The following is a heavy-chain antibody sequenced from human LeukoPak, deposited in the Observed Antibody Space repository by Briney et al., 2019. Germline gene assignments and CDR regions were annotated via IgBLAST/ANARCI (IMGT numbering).Heavy chain of an antibody. J-gene: IGHJ6*03. CDR2: ISAYNGNT. CDR1: GYTFTSYG. Sequence: GASVKVSCKASGYTFTSYGISWVRQAPGQGLEWMGWISAYNGNTNYAQKLQGRVTMTTDTSTSTAYMELRSLRSDDTAVYYCARDVWFGESYYYYYYYMDVWGKGTTVTVSS. D-gene: IGHD3-10*01. V-gene: IGHV1-18*01. CDR3: ARDVWFGESYYYYYYYMDV.